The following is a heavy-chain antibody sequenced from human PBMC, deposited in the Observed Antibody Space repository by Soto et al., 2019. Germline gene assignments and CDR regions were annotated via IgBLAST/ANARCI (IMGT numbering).Heavy chain of an antibody. Sequence: QVQLVQSGAEVKKPGSSVKVSCKASGGPFSTYAINWVRQAPGQRLEWMGGIIPTFTTGILPIFGTPTYAPHFQGRVTITADESTSTADVEMSSLRPGHTPVYYCARDVLGGYISVWNTDHNAVGGRDVWCQGTTVSGPS. V-gene: IGHV1-69*01. D-gene: IGHD5-18*01. CDR2: IIPTFTTGILPIFGTP. CDR1: GGPFSTYA. J-gene: IGHJ6*02. CDR3: ARDVLGGYISVWNTDHNAVGGRDV.